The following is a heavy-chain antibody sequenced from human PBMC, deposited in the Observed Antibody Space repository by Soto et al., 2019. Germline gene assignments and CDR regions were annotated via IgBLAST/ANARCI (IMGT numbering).Heavy chain of an antibody. V-gene: IGHV1-69*12. D-gene: IGHD4-17*01. Sequence: QVQLVQSGAEVKKPGSSVKVSCKASGGTFSSYAISWVRQAPGQGLEWMGGILPIFGTANYAQKFQGRVTITADDSPSTAYLELSSLRAEDTAVYYCATTTVVTPYWYFDLWGRGTLVTVSS. CDR1: GGTFSSYA. J-gene: IGHJ2*01. CDR3: ATTTVVTPYWYFDL. CDR2: ILPIFGTA.